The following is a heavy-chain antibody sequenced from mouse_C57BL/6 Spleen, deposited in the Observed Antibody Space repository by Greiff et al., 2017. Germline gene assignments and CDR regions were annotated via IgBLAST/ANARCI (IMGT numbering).Heavy chain of an antibody. CDR1: GYTFTSYW. Sequence: QVQLQQPGAELVKPGASVKLSCKASGYTFTSYWMQWVKQRPGQGLEWIGEIDPSDSYTNYNQKFKGKATLTVDTSSSTAYMQLSSLTSEDSAVYYCVHRRGYAMDYWGQGTSVTVSS. CDR2: IDPSDSYT. CDR3: VHRRGYAMDY. J-gene: IGHJ4*01. V-gene: IGHV1-50*01.